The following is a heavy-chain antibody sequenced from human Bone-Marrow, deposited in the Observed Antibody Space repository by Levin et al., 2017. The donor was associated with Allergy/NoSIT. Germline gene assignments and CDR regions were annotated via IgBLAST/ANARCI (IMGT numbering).Heavy chain of an antibody. V-gene: IGHV4-31*03. CDR3: ARGTALPLLEWS. CDR2: IYYSGSS. J-gene: IGHJ5*02. CDR1: GDSISTHSYH. Sequence: SETLSLTCTVFGDSISTHSYHWNWIRQQPGKGLEWIGWIYYSGSSQYNPSLKNRPTISVDTSQNRFSLQLTSVTAADTAVYYCARGTALPLLEWSWGQGTLVTVSS. D-gene: IGHD3-3*01.